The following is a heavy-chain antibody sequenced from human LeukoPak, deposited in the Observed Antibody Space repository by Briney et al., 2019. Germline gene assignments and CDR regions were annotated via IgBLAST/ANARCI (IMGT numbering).Heavy chain of an antibody. CDR3: AKPYYYDSSGSSTNYGLDV. V-gene: IGHV3-11*06. CDR1: GLTFSDYY. CDR2: ITSSSSYT. J-gene: IGHJ6*02. D-gene: IGHD3-22*01. Sequence: GGSLSLSCAASGLTFSDYYMSWLRQAPGKGLEWVSYITSSSSYTNYADSVKGRFTISRDNAKNTLYLQMKSLRAEDTAVYYCAKPYYYDSSGSSTNYGLDVWGQGTTVTVSS.